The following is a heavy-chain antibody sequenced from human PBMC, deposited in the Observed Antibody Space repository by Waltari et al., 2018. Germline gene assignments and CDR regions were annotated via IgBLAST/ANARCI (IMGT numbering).Heavy chain of an antibody. CDR1: GGTFSSYA. Sequence: QVQLVQSGAEVKKPGSSVRVSCKASGGTFSSYAISWVRQAPGQGLEWMGRIIPSFGTANDAQKFQGRVTITADKSTSTAYMELSSLRSEDTAVYYCAGVVVVVAAHSGYYFDYWGQGTLVTVSS. V-gene: IGHV1-69*08. CDR3: AGVVVVVAAHSGYYFDY. D-gene: IGHD2-15*01. CDR2: IIPSFGTA. J-gene: IGHJ4*02.